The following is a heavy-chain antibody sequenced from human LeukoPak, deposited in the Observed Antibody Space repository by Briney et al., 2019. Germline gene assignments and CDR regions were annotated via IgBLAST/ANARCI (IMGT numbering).Heavy chain of an antibody. D-gene: IGHD2-21*02. V-gene: IGHV3-21*01. CDR3: ARGHTANTRWFDP. CDR2: ISGSSTSI. Sequence: GGSLRLSCAASGFTFSSYSINWVRQAPGKGLEWVSIISGSSTSIFYADSVKGRFTISRDNAKNSLYLEMNNLRAEDTAVYYCARGHTANTRWFDPWGQGTLVTDSS. CDR1: GFTFSSYS. J-gene: IGHJ5*02.